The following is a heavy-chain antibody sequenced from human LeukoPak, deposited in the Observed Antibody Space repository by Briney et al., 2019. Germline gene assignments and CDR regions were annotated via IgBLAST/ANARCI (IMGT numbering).Heavy chain of an antibody. CDR1: GGSISSYY. J-gene: IGHJ4*02. Sequence: SETLSLTCTVSGGSISSYYWSWIRQPAGKGLEWIGRIYSSGSTNYNPSLKSRVTMSVDTSKNQFSLNLSPLTAADTAFYYCARESYSSGWYKDYWGQGILVTVSS. V-gene: IGHV4-4*07. CDR3: ARESYSSGWYKDY. D-gene: IGHD6-19*01. CDR2: IYSSGST.